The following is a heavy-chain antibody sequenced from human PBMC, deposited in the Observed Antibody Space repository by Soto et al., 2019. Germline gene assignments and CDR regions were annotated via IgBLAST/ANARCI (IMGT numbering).Heavy chain of an antibody. CDR2: VNPSGGHT. D-gene: IGHD2-21*02. CDR3: ARGGHVVVVTAALDY. Sequence: QVQLVQSGAEVKKPGASVKVSCKASGDTFTDYYIHWVRQAPGQGLEWMGTVNPSGGHTTYAQHFLGRMTIARDTTASTLDMELTSLTSEDTAVYYCARGGHVVVVTAALDYWGQGTLVTVSS. J-gene: IGHJ4*02. CDR1: GDTFTDYY. V-gene: IGHV1-46*01.